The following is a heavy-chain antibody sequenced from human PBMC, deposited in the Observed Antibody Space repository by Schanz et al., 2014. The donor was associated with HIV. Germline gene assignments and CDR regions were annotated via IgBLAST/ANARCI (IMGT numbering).Heavy chain of an antibody. J-gene: IGHJ2*01. V-gene: IGHV1-46*01. Sequence: QVQLVQSGAAVKKPGASVKVSCKASGYTFTGYYMHWVRQAPGQGLEWMGWINPSGGSTSYAQKFQGRVTMTRDTSTSTVYMQLSSLRSEDTAVYYCARSETIAARPVWYFDLWGRGTLVTVSS. CDR3: ARSETIAARPVWYFDL. D-gene: IGHD6-6*01. CDR1: GYTFTGYY. CDR2: INPSGGST.